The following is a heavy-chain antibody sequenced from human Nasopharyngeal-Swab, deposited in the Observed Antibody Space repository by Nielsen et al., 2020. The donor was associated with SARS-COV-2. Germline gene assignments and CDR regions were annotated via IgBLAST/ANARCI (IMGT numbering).Heavy chain of an antibody. J-gene: IGHJ5*02. D-gene: IGHD3-16*01. CDR2: IYYSGST. CDR1: GGSISSYY. CDR3: ARGGWGNWFDP. Sequence: GSLRLSCTVSGGSISSYYWSWIRQPPGKGLEWIGYIYYSGSTNYNPSLKSRVTISVDTSKNQFSLKLSSVTAADTAVYYWARGGWGNWFDPWGQGTLVTVSS. V-gene: IGHV4-59*01.